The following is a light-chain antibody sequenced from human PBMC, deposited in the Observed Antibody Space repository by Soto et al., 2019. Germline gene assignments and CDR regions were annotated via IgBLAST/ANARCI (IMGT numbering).Light chain of an antibody. V-gene: IGKV3-20*01. CDR2: GAS. Sequence: VLSQSPGTLSLSPGERATLSCRASQSVSSSYLAWYQQKPGQAPRLLIYGASSRATGIPDRFSGSGSGTDFTLTISRLEPEDFAVYYCQQYGSSPGTFGQGTKVDIK. CDR1: QSVSSSY. CDR3: QQYGSSPGT. J-gene: IGKJ1*01.